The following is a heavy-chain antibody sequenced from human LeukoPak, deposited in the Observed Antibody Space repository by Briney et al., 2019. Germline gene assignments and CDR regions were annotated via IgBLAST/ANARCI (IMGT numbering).Heavy chain of an antibody. D-gene: IGHD5-18*01. J-gene: IGHJ3*02. CDR2: VNHSGST. CDR1: GGSFSGYY. V-gene: IGHV4-34*01. CDR3: ARNVDTAMVTAFDI. Sequence: SETLSLTCAVYGGSFSGYYWSWIRQPPGKGLEWIGEVNHSGSTNYNPSLKSRVTISVDTSKNQFSLKLSSVTAADTAVYYCARNVDTAMVTAFDIWGQGTMVTVSS.